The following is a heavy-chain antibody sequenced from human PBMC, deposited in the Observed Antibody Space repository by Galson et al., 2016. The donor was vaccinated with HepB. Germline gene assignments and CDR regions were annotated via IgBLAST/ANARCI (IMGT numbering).Heavy chain of an antibody. CDR3: AKLGDCGTTSCFLAD. D-gene: IGHD2-2*01. CDR1: GFTFDDYA. Sequence: SLRLSCAASGFTFDDYALHWVRQAPGKGLEWVSGISWSSDMIAYADSVKGRFTISRDNAKNSLYLQMNSLRPEDTAFYYCAKLGDCGTTSCFLADWGQGTLVTVSS. J-gene: IGHJ4*02. V-gene: IGHV3-9*01. CDR2: ISWSSDMI.